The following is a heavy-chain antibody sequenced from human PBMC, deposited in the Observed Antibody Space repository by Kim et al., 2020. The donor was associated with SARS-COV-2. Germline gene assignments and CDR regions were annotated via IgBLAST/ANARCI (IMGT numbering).Heavy chain of an antibody. V-gene: IGHV4-34*01. CDR3: ARGLLWFEEFKSYYYYYGMDV. J-gene: IGHJ6*02. CDR2: INHSGST. CDR1: GGSFSGYY. D-gene: IGHD3-10*01. Sequence: SETLSLTCAVYGGSFSGYYWSWIRQPPGKGLEWIGEINHSGSTNYNPSLKSRVTISVDTSKNQFSLKLSSVTAADTAVYYCARGLLWFEEFKSYYYYYGMDVWGQGTTVTVSS.